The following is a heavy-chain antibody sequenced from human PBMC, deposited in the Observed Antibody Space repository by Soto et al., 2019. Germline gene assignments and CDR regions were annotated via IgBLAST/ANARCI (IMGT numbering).Heavy chain of an antibody. D-gene: IGHD5-12*01. Sequence: GGSLRLSCAASGFTFSACAMSWVRQAPGKGLEWVSAISGRSVSTYYADSVKGRFTISRDNSKNTLYLQMSSIRAEDTAVYYCAKRPDRYSGSDQNYFGSWGRGTLVTVSS. J-gene: IGHJ4*02. CDR2: ISGRSVST. CDR3: AKRPDRYSGSDQNYFGS. CDR1: GFTFSACA. V-gene: IGHV3-23*01.